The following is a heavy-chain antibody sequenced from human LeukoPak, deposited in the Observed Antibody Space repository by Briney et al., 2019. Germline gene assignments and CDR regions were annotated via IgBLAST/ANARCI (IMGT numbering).Heavy chain of an antibody. CDR3: VQAPIPRWFHAVDAFDI. CDR1: GYTFTSYG. D-gene: IGHD4-23*01. CDR2: ISAYNGNT. V-gene: IGHV1-18*01. J-gene: IGHJ3*02. Sequence: ASVKVSCKASGYTFTSYGISWVRQAPGQGLEWMGWISAYNGNTNYAQKLQGRVTMTTDTSTSTAYMELRSLRSDDTAVYYCVQAPIPRWFHAVDAFDIWGQGTMVTVSS.